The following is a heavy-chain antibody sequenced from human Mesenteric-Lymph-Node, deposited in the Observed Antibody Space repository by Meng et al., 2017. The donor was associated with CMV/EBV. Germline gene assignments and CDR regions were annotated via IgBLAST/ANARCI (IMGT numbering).Heavy chain of an antibody. V-gene: IGHV1-69*01. CDR1: GASFRSYA. D-gene: IGHD5-12*01. CDR2: IIPMFGTP. Sequence: SGASFRSYAISSVRQAPGQGLKWMGGIIPMFGTPKYAQNFQGRVTITADDSTNTAYMELSSLTSEDTAIYYCARDRQGGYSGYSYWGQGTLVTVSS. J-gene: IGHJ4*02. CDR3: ARDRQGGYSGYSY.